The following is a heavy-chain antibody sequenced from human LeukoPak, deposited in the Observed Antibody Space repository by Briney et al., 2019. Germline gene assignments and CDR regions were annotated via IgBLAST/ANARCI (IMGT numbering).Heavy chain of an antibody. CDR1: GFTFSSYA. V-gene: IGHV3-23*01. CDR3: AKSYGGNSHDAFDI. J-gene: IGHJ3*02. Sequence: GGSLRLSCAASGFTFSSYAMNWVRQAPGKGLEWVSAIVGAGGITYYADSVKGRSTISRDNSKNTLYLQMNSLRAEDTAVYYCAKSYGGNSHDAFDIWGQGTLVTVSS. D-gene: IGHD4-23*01. CDR2: IVGAGGIT.